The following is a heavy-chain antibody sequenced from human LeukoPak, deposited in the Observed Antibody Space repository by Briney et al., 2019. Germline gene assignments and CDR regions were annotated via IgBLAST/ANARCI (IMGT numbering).Heavy chain of an antibody. CDR1: GFTFSDYY. Sequence: GGSLRLSCAASGFTFSDYYMSWIRQAPGKGLEWVSYISSSGSTIYYADSVKGRFTISRDNAKNSLYLQMNSLRAEDTAVYYCAKSYASGSFYDYWGQGTLVTVSS. D-gene: IGHD3-10*01. CDR2: ISSSGSTI. V-gene: IGHV3-11*01. CDR3: AKSYASGSFYDY. J-gene: IGHJ4*02.